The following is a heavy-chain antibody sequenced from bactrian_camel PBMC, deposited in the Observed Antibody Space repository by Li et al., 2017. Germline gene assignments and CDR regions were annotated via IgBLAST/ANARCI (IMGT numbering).Heavy chain of an antibody. CDR1: ESTYRSIC. J-gene: IGHJ6*01. D-gene: IGHD3*01. Sequence: HVQLVESGGGLVQPGGSLTISCKASESTYRSICMAWFRQGPGSQRETVATMDGNGVTRVADSVKARFTLSKDNAKNTLTLRMSNLKPEDAALYTCAAEDQAPWDMGWICNYISWGQGTQAPSP. CDR2: MDGNGVT. CDR3: AAEDQAPWDMGWICNYIS. V-gene: IGHV3S53*01.